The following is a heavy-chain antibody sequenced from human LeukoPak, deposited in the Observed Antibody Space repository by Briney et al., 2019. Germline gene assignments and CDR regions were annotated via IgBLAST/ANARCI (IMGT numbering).Heavy chain of an antibody. D-gene: IGHD1/OR15-1a*01. CDR2: VYYSGST. CDR1: GGSIRSYY. Sequence: SEILSLTCTVSGGSIRSYYWSWIRQPPGKGLEWIGHVYYSGSTDCNPSLKSRVTISVDTSKNQFSLRLSSGTAADTAVYYCARSRNNSDHFDYWGQGTLVTVSS. CDR3: ARSRNNSDHFDY. J-gene: IGHJ4*02. V-gene: IGHV4-59*01.